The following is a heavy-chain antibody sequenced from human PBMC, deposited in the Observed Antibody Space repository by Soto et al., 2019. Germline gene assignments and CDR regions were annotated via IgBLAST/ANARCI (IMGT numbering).Heavy chain of an antibody. Sequence: GGSLRLSCAASGFTVNNNYMSWVRQAPGKGLEWVANINQDGSEKFYVDSVKGRFTISRDNAKKSLYLQMNTLRVEDTAVYYCARDGSSSWYSYYYNGMDVWGQGTTVTVSS. CDR3: ARDGSSSWYSYYYNGMDV. CDR2: INQDGSEK. J-gene: IGHJ6*02. V-gene: IGHV3-7*05. CDR1: GFTVNNNY. D-gene: IGHD6-13*01.